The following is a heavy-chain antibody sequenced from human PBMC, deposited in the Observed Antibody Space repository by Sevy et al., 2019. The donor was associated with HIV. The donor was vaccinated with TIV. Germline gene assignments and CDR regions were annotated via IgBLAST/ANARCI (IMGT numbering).Heavy chain of an antibody. CDR3: ARVKGSSWYGVYHYGMDV. V-gene: IGHV3-21*01. J-gene: IGHJ6*02. CDR2: ISSSSSYI. D-gene: IGHD6-13*01. Sequence: GGSLRLSCAASGFTFSSYSMNWVRQAPGKGLEWVSSISSSSSYIYYADSVKGRFTISRDNAKNSLYLQMNSLRAEDTAVYYWARVKGSSWYGVYHYGMDVWGQGTTVTVSS. CDR1: GFTFSSYS.